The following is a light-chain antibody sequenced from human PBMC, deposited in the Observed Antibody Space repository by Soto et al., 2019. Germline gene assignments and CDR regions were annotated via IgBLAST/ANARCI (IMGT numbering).Light chain of an antibody. V-gene: IGKV1-5*03. CDR2: KAS. J-gene: IGKJ1*01. CDR3: QNYNSYSEA. Sequence: DIQMTQSPSTLSGSVGDRVTITCRASQTISSWLAWYQQKPGKAPKLLIYKASTLKSGVPSRFSGSGSGTEFTLTINSLQPDDVATYYCQNYNSYSEAFGQGTKVELK. CDR1: QTISSW.